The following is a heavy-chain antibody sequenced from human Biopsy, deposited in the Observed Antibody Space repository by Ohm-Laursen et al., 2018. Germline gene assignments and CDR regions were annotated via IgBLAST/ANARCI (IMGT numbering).Heavy chain of an antibody. V-gene: IGHV4-59*08. CDR2: ISYSGST. CDR1: GDSISSSY. CDR3: AKQWSYYESFTQHYRGDFDY. Sequence: PSDTLSLTCTVSGDSISSSYWSWIRQPPGKGLEWIGYISYSGSTSYNPSLKSRVTISADTSKNQLSLTLSSLTAADTAVYFCAKQWSYYESFTQHYRGDFDYWGQGTLVIVSS. J-gene: IGHJ4*02. D-gene: IGHD3-16*01.